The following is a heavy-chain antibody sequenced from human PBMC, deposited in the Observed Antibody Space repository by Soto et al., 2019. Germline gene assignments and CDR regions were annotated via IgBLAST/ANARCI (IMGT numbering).Heavy chain of an antibody. D-gene: IGHD1-1*01. CDR3: ARDWGGRTGSYFDH. CDR2: IKQDGSEK. V-gene: IGHV3-7*03. J-gene: IGHJ2*01. Sequence: GGSLRLSCAASGFTFSSYWMSWVRQAPGKGLGWVANIKQDGSEKYYVDSVKGRFTISRDNAKNSLYLQMNSLRAEDTDVYYCARDWGGRTGSYFDHWGRGTLVTVSS. CDR1: GFTFSSYW.